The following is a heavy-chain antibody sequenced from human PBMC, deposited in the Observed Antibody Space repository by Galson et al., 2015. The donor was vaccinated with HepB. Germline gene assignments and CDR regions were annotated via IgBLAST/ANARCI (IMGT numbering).Heavy chain of an antibody. CDR2: IKHDGSEK. J-gene: IGHJ3*02. CDR3: ARERGDYGGAFDI. V-gene: IGHV3-7*03. CDR1: GFTFSSYW. D-gene: IGHD4-17*01. Sequence: SLRLSCAASGFTFSSYWMSWVRQAPGKGLEWVANIKHDGSEKYYVDSVKGRFTISRDNAKNSLYLQMNSLRAEDTAVYYCARERGDYGGAFDIWGQGTMVTVSS.